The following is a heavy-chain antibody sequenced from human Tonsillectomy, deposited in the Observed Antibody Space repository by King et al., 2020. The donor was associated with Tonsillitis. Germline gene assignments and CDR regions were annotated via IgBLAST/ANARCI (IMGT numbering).Heavy chain of an antibody. CDR1: EFTFSSCG. V-gene: IGHV3-33*08. CDR2: ICDNGSNK. D-gene: IGHD4-17*01. J-gene: IGHJ4*02. CDR3: ARDPHYGDYPDF. Sequence: VQLVESGGGVVQPGRSLRLSCAASEFTFSSCGMHWVRQAPGKGLEWVAVICDNGSNKYYADSVKGRFTISRDNSKNTLYLQMDSLRAEDTAVYYCARDPHYGDYPDFWGQGTLVTVSS.